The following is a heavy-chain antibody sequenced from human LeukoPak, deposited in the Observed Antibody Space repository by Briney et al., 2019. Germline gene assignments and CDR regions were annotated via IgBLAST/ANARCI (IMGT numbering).Heavy chain of an antibody. Sequence: ASVKVSCKASGYTFTGYYMHWVRQAPGQGLEWMGWINPSSGGTNYAQKFQGRVTMTRDTSISTAYMELSRLRSDDTAVYYCARDTNYDYGDYYGVSAFDIWGQGTMVTVSS. CDR3: ARDTNYDYGDYYGVSAFDI. CDR2: INPSSGGT. J-gene: IGHJ3*02. CDR1: GYTFTGYY. V-gene: IGHV1-2*02. D-gene: IGHD4-17*01.